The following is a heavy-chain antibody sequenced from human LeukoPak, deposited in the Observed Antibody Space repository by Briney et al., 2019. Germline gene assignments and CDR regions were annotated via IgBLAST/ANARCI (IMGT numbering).Heavy chain of an antibody. CDR3: ARPYSPFYYYYYGMDV. CDR1: GFTFSSYA. Sequence: GGSLRLSCAASGFTFSSYAMSWVRQAPGKGLEWVSAISGSGGSTYYADSVKGRFTISRDNSKNTLYLQMNSLRAEDTAVYYCARPYSPFYYYYYGMDVWGQGTTVTVSS. D-gene: IGHD2-21*01. J-gene: IGHJ6*02. CDR2: ISGSGGST. V-gene: IGHV3-23*01.